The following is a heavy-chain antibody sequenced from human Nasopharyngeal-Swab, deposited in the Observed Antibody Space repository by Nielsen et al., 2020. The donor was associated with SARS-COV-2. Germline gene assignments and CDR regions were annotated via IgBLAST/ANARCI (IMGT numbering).Heavy chain of an antibody. CDR3: ARAGGGYSYADY. J-gene: IGHJ4*02. CDR1: GFTFSSYA. D-gene: IGHD5-18*01. Sequence: SLKISCAASGFTFSSYAMHWVRQAPGKGLEWVAVISYDESNKYYADSVKGRFTISRDNSKNTLYLQMNSLRAEDTAVYYCARAGGGYSYADYWGQGTLVTVSS. CDR2: ISYDESNK. V-gene: IGHV3-30-3*01.